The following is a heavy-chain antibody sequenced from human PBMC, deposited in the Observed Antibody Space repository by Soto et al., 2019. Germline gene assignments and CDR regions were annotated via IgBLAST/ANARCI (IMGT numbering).Heavy chain of an antibody. Sequence: QLQLQESGPGLVKPSETLSLTCTVSGGSISSSRYYWGWIRQPPGKGLEWIGSIYYSGSTYYYPSLKSRVTISVDTSKNQFSLQLSSVNAADTTVYSCARHRSSLRFDPWGQGTLVTLSS. CDR2: IYYSGST. J-gene: IGHJ5*02. V-gene: IGHV4-39*01. CDR3: ARHRSSLRFDP. CDR1: GGSISSSRYY. D-gene: IGHD2-2*01.